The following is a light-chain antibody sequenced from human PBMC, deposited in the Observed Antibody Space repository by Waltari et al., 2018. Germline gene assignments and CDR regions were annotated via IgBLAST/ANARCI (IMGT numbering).Light chain of an antibody. J-gene: IGLJ1*01. CDR3: QSYDSSLSGYV. V-gene: IGLV1-40*01. CDR2: GNS. Sequence: QSVLTPPPPVPGAPGHRVPLPRPGRSSNIGAGSDVHWYQQLPGTAPKLLIYGNSNRPSGVPDRFSGSKSGTSASLAITGLQAEDEADYYCQSYDSSLSGYVFGTGTKVTVL. CDR1: SSNIGAGSD.